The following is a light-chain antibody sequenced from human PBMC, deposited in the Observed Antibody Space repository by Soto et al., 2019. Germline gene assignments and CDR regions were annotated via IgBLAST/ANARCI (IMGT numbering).Light chain of an antibody. V-gene: IGKV3-20*01. Sequence: EIVLTQSPGTLSLSPGERATLSCRASQSVSSSYLAWYQQKPGQAPRLLIYGASSRSTGIPDRFSGSWSGTDFTLTISRLEPEDFAVYDCKQYSSSPGFTFGPGTKVDIK. CDR2: GAS. J-gene: IGKJ3*01. CDR1: QSVSSSY. CDR3: KQYSSSPGFT.